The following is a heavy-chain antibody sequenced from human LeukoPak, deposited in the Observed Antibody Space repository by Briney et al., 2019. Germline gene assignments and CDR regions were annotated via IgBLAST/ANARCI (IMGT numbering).Heavy chain of an antibody. D-gene: IGHD3-9*01. Sequence: ASVKVSCKASGYTFTSYGISWVRQAPGQGLEWIGWISAYNGNTNYAQKLQGRVTMTTDTSTSTAYMELRSLRSDDTAVYYCARIYDILTGYYLNWFDPWGQGTLVTVSS. CDR2: ISAYNGNT. CDR1: GYTFTSYG. J-gene: IGHJ5*02. V-gene: IGHV1-18*01. CDR3: ARIYDILTGYYLNWFDP.